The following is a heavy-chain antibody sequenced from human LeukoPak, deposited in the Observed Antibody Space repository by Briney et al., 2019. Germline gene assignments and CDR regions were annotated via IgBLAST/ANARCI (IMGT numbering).Heavy chain of an antibody. CDR3: ARDAETSLAN. Sequence: GGSLRLSCAASGFAVNSKYMNWVRQAPGKGLEWVTVIYLDGRADYADSVKGRFTISGDNSKNTVYLQMNSLKDEDTAVYYCARDAETSLANWGQGTLVTVSP. CDR1: GFAVNSKY. CDR2: IYLDGRA. J-gene: IGHJ4*02. D-gene: IGHD5-24*01. V-gene: IGHV3-66*01.